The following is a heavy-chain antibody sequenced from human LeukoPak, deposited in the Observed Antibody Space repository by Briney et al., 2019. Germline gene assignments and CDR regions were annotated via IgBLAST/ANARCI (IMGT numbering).Heavy chain of an antibody. D-gene: IGHD3-10*01. V-gene: IGHV3-30*03. J-gene: IGHJ4*02. CDR1: GFTFSSYG. Sequence: GGSLRLSCAASGFTFSSYGMHWVRQAPGKGLEWVAVISYDGSNKYYADSVKGRFTISRDNSKNTLYLQMNSLRAEDKAVYYCARVDNYYGSGSEGYYFDYWGQGTLVTVSS. CDR2: ISYDGSNK. CDR3: ARVDNYYGSGSEGYYFDY.